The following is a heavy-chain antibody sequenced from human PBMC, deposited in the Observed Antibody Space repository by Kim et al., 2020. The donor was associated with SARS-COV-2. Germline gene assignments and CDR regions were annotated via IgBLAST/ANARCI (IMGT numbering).Heavy chain of an antibody. D-gene: IGHD3-10*01. V-gene: IGHV3-9*01. CDR1: GFIFDDYA. J-gene: IGHJ6*02. CDR2: ISWNSGSI. CDR3: AKDGGSGSYYSSGMDV. Sequence: GGSLRLSCAASGFIFDDYAMHWVRQAPGKGLEWVSGISWNSGSIGYADSEKGRFTISRDNAKNSLYLQMNSLRAEDTALYYCAKDGGSGSYYSSGMDVWGQGTTVTVSS.